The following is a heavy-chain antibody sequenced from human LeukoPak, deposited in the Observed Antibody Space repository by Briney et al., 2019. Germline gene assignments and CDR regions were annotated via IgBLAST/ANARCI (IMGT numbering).Heavy chain of an antibody. J-gene: IGHJ6*03. Sequence: ASVKVSCKASGYTFTSYDINWVRQPTGQGLEWMGWMNPNSGNTGYAQKFQGRVTMTRNTSISTAYMELSSLRSEDTAVYYCAMVRYCSSTRCYYMDVWGKGTTVTLSS. V-gene: IGHV1-8*01. D-gene: IGHD2-2*01. CDR3: AMVRYCSSTRCYYMDV. CDR1: GYTFTSYD. CDR2: MNPNSGNT.